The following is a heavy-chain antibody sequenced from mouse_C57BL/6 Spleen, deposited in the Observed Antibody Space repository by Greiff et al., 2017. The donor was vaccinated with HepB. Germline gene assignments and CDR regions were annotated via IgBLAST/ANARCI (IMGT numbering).Heavy chain of an antibody. D-gene: IGHD2-9*01. J-gene: IGHJ4*01. CDR3: ARPYYGYDDAMDY. V-gene: IGHV1-53*01. CDR2: INPSNGGT. CDR1: GYTFTSYW. Sequence: VQLQQSGTELVKPGASVKLSCKASGYTFTSYWMHWVKQRPGQGLEWIGNINPSNGGTNYNEKFKSKATLTVDESSSTAYMQLSSLTSEDSAVYYCARPYYGYDDAMDYWGQGTSVTVSS.